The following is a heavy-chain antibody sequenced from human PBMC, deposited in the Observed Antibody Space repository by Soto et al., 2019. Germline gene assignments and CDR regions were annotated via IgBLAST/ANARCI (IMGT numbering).Heavy chain of an antibody. V-gene: IGHV3-23*01. CDR3: AKDGSIAVAGT. Sequence: EVQLLESGGGLVQPGGSLRLSCAASGFTFTSYAMSWVRQAPGKGLEWVSAISDSGGSTYYADSVKGRFTISRDNSKNPLYLQMNSLRAEDTAVYYCAKDGSIAVAGTWGQGTLVTVSS. J-gene: IGHJ5*02. D-gene: IGHD6-19*01. CDR2: ISDSGGST. CDR1: GFTFTSYA.